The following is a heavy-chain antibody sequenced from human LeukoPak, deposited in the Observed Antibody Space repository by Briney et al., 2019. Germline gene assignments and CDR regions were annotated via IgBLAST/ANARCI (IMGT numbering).Heavy chain of an antibody. CDR1: GGSISSYY. D-gene: IGHD1-7*01. CDR3: ARRSWNYNYYYYYMDV. V-gene: IGHV4-4*09. Sequence: SETLSLTCTVSGGSISSYYWGWIRQPPGKGLEWIGYIYTSGSTNYNPSLKSRVTISVDTSKNQFSLKLSSVTAADTAVYYCARRSWNYNYYYYYMDVWGKGTTVTVSS. J-gene: IGHJ6*03. CDR2: IYTSGST.